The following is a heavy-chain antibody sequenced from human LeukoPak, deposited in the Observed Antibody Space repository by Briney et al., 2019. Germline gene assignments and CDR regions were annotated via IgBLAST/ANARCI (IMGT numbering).Heavy chain of an antibody. Sequence: GGSLRLSCAASGFTFSSYSMNWVRQAPGKGLEWVSYISSSGSTIYYADSVKGRFTISRDNAKNSLYLQMNSLRAEDTAVYYCARESFGYTFDYWGQGTLVTVSS. V-gene: IGHV3-48*04. CDR1: GFTFSSYS. D-gene: IGHD6-13*01. CDR3: ARESFGYTFDY. CDR2: ISSSGSTI. J-gene: IGHJ4*02.